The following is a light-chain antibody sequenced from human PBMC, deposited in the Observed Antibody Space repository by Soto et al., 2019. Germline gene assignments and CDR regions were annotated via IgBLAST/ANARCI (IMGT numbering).Light chain of an antibody. Sequence: DIQMTQSPSSLSASIGDRVTITCQASQDIDRYLNWYQQKPGTAPKLLIYDAYRLEPGVPSRFSASGYGTDFTFTITSLQPEDVATYYCQQYDDLPSFGPGTRADIK. CDR1: QDIDRY. CDR2: DAY. V-gene: IGKV1-33*01. CDR3: QQYDDLPS. J-gene: IGKJ3*01.